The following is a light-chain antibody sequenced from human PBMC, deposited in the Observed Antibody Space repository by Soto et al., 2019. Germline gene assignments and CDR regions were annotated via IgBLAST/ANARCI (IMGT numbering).Light chain of an antibody. CDR2: KAS. CDR1: QSISSW. CDR3: QQYNSYPGT. J-gene: IGKJ1*01. Sequence: DIQMTQSPSTLSASVGDRVTITCRASQSISSWLAWYQQKPGKAPKVLIYKASSLEGGVPSRFSGIGSGTEFTLTISSLQPDDFATYYCQQYNSYPGTFGQGTKVEIK. V-gene: IGKV1-5*03.